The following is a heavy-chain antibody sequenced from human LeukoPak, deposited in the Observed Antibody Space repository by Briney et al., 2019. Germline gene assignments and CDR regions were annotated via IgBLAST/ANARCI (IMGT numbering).Heavy chain of an antibody. J-gene: IGHJ6*02. CDR3: ARDIVVVPAASGMDV. D-gene: IGHD2-2*01. V-gene: IGHV1-69*06. Sequence: ASVKVSCKASGGTFSSYAISWVRQAPGQGLGWMGGIIPIFGTANYAQKFQGRVTITADKSTSTAYMELSSLRSEDTAVYYCARDIVVVPAASGMDVWGQGTTVTVSS. CDR2: IIPIFGTA. CDR1: GGTFSSYA.